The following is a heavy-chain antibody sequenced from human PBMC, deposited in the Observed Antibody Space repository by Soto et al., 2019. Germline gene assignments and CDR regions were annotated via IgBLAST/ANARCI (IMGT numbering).Heavy chain of an antibody. CDR1: SYTFTSYG. V-gene: IGHV1-18*01. CDR3: ARDLAPGIAVAGIYYYYGMDV. D-gene: IGHD6-19*01. J-gene: IGHJ6*02. CDR2: ISAYNGNT. Sequence: ASVKVSCKASSYTFTSYGISWVRQAPGQGLEWMGWISAYNGNTNYAQKLQGRVTMTTDTSTSTAYMELRSLRSDDTAVYYCARDLAPGIAVAGIYYYYGMDVWGQGTTVTVSS.